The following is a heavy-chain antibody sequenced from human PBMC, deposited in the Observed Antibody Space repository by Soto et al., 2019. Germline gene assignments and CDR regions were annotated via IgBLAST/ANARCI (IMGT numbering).Heavy chain of an antibody. CDR1: GYTFTSYD. D-gene: IGHD6-19*01. V-gene: IGHV1-8*01. CDR2: MNPSTGNT. Sequence: QVQLVQSGAEVKKPGASVKVSCKASGYTFTSYDIIWVRQATGQGLEWMGWMNPSTGNTDSAEKFQGGITMTRNTSISTVYMEVGSLSFEDAAVYYCARGRIIVAGGFDPWGQGTLVTVTS. J-gene: IGHJ5*02. CDR3: ARGRIIVAGGFDP.